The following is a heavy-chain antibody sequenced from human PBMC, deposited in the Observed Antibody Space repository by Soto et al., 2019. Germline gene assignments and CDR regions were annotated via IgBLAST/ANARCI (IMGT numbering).Heavy chain of an antibody. J-gene: IGHJ4*02. CDR1: GGTFSSYA. V-gene: IGHV1-69*01. Sequence: QVQLVXSGAEVXXPGXXXXXSXXASGGTFSSYAISWVRQAPGQGLEWMGGIIPIFGTANYAQKFQGRVTITADESTSTAYMELSSLRSEDTAVYYCVIVGATTESWDYWGQGTLVTVSS. D-gene: IGHD1-26*01. CDR2: IIPIFGTA. CDR3: VIVGATTESWDY.